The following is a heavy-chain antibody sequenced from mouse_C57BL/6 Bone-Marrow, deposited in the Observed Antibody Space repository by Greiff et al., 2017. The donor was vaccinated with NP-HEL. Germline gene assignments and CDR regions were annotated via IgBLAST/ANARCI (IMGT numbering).Heavy chain of an antibody. CDR2: ISSGGSYT. J-gene: IGHJ1*03. D-gene: IGHD1-1*01. Sequence: EVKLVESGGDLVKPGGSLKLSCAASGFTFSSYGMSWVRQTPDKRLEWVANISSGGSYTYYPDSVKGRFTISRDNAKNTLYLQMSSLTSEDTAMYYCASPDYYGSSYDWYFDVWGTGTTVTVAS. CDR3: ASPDYYGSSYDWYFDV. CDR1: GFTFSSYG. V-gene: IGHV5-6*01.